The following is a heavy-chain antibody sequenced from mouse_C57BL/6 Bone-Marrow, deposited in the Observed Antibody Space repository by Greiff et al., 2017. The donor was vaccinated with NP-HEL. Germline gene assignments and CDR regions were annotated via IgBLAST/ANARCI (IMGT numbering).Heavy chain of an antibody. CDR2: ISYDGSN. CDR3: ARDTTVVLHWYFDV. V-gene: IGHV3-6*01. CDR1: GYSITSGYY. Sequence: ESGPGLVKPSQSLSLTCSVTGYSITSGYYWNWIRQFPGNNLEWMGYISYDGSNNYNPSLKNRISITRDTSKNQFFLKLNSVTTEDTATYYCARDTTVVLHWYFDVWGTGTTVTVSS. D-gene: IGHD1-1*01. J-gene: IGHJ1*03.